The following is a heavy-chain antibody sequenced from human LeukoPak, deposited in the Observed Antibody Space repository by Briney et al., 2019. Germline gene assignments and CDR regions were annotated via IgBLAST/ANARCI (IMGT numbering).Heavy chain of an antibody. Sequence: SETLSLTCTVSGGSISSYYWSWIRQPPGKGLEWIGNIYHSGSTYYNPSLKSRVTISVDTSKNQFSLKLSSVTAADTAVYYCARAYSSSWYLNWFDPWGQGTPVTVSS. CDR3: ARAYSSSWYLNWFDP. CDR1: GGSISSYY. D-gene: IGHD6-13*01. V-gene: IGHV4-59*08. J-gene: IGHJ5*02. CDR2: IYHSGST.